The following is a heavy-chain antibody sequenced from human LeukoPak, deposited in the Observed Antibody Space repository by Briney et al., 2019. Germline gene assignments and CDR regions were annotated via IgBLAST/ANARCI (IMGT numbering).Heavy chain of an antibody. CDR3: ATYYYASGSSD. CDR1: GFIFSDYS. D-gene: IGHD3-10*01. Sequence: TGGSLRLSCAASGFIFSDYSMSWIRQAPGKGLEWVSYISTHSTYTHYADSVGGRFTISRDNAKNSLYLQMNSLRAEDTAVYYCATYYYASGSSDWGQGTLVTVSS. V-gene: IGHV3-11*03. J-gene: IGHJ4*02. CDR2: ISTHSTYT.